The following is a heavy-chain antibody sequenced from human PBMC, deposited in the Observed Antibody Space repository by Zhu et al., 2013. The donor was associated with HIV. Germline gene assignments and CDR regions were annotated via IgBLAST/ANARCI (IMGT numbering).Heavy chain of an antibody. J-gene: IGHJ4*02. CDR1: GYTFSGYH. Sequence: QVQLVQSGAEVKKPGASVKVSCKASGYTFSGYHLHWVRQAPGQGLEWMGWINPNSGDTNYAQKFQGWVTMTWDTSISTAYMELSRLRSDDTAVYYCASSTPTWNYPFDYWGQGTLVTVSS. V-gene: IGHV1-2*04. CDR3: ASSTPTWNYPFDY. CDR2: INPNSGDT. D-gene: IGHD1-7*01.